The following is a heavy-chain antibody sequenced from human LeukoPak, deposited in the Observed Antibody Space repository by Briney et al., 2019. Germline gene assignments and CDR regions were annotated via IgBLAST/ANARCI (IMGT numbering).Heavy chain of an antibody. CDR2: IYPGDSDT. D-gene: IGHD6-13*01. CDR1: GYSFTSYW. J-gene: IGHJ4*02. Sequence: GESLKISCKGSGYSFTSYWIGWVRQMPGKGLEWMGIIYPGDSDTRYSPSFQGRVTISADKSISTAYLQWSSLKASDTAMYYCARASIAAAVHFDYWGQGTLVTVSS. V-gene: IGHV5-51*01. CDR3: ARASIAAAVHFDY.